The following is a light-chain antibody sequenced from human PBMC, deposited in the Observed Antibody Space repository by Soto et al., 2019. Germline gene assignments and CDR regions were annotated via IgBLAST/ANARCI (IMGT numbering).Light chain of an antibody. CDR3: HAWDSNTVV. V-gene: IGLV3-1*01. CDR1: KLGDKY. Sequence: SYELTQPPSVSVSPGQTASITCSGDKLGDKYACWYQQKPGQSPILVIYQDNKRPSGIPERFSGSSSGNTATLTISGTQAMDEADYYGHAWDSNTVVFGTVTKLTVL. J-gene: IGLJ1*01. CDR2: QDN.